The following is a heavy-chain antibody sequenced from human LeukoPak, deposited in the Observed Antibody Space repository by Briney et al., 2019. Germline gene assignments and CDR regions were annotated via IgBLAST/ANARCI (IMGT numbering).Heavy chain of an antibody. CDR2: MYYSGST. CDR3: ARYYYDSSGYYYLDY. V-gene: IGHV4-39*01. J-gene: IGHJ4*02. Sequence: SETLSLTCTVSGDSISSSSYYWGWIRQPPGKGLEWIGSMYYSGSTYYSPSLKSRVTISGDTSKSQFSLKLGSVTAADTAVYYCARYYYDSSGYYYLDYWGQGTLVTVSS. CDR1: GDSISSSSYY. D-gene: IGHD3-22*01.